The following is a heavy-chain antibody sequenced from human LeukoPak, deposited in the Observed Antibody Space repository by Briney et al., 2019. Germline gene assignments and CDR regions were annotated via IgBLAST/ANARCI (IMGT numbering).Heavy chain of an antibody. D-gene: IGHD3-22*01. J-gene: IGHJ4*02. V-gene: IGHV3-23*01. CDR3: AKGVTMIVVVRGKGYDY. Sequence: PGGSLRLSCAASGFTFSSYAMSWVRQAPGKGLEWVSAISGSGGSAYYADSVKGRFTISRDNSKNTLYLQMNGLRAEDTAVYYCAKGVTMIVVVRGKGYDYWGQGTLVTVSS. CDR2: ISGSGGSA. CDR1: GFTFSSYA.